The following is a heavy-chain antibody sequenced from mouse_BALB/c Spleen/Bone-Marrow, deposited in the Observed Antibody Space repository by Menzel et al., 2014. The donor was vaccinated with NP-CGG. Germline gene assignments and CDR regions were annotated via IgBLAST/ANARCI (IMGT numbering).Heavy chain of an antibody. CDR1: GYTFTSYW. CDR3: TRSLVRRDHYYAMDY. J-gene: IGHJ4*01. Sequence: LQQSGSELVTPVASVQLSCKASGYTFTSYWMHWVKQRPGQGLEWIGNIYPGSGSTNYDEKFKSKATLTVDTSSSTAYMQLSSLTSEDSAVYYCTRSLVRRDHYYAMDYWGEGTSVTVSP. V-gene: IGHV1S22*01. CDR2: IYPGSGST. D-gene: IGHD2-14*01.